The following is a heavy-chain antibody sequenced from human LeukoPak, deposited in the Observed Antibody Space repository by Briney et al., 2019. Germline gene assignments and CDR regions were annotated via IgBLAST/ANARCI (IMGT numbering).Heavy chain of an antibody. Sequence: GGSLRLYCTASGFTFGDYAMSWVRQAPGKGLEWVGFIRSKAYGGTTEYAASVKVRFTISRDDSKSIAYLQMNSLKTEDTAVYYCARLKWQPPDGAFDIWGQGTMVTVSS. V-gene: IGHV3-49*04. CDR3: ARLKWQPPDGAFDI. CDR2: IRSKAYGGTT. D-gene: IGHD1-14*01. CDR1: GFTFGDYA. J-gene: IGHJ3*02.